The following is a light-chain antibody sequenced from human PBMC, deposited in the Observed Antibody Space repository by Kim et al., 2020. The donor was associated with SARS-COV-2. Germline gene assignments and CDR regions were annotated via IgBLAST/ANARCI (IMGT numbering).Light chain of an antibody. V-gene: IGKV3-20*01. CDR1: QSVSTNY. CDR3: QQYGSSPRT. J-gene: IGKJ1*01. Sequence: EIVLTQSPGTLSLSPGERATLSCRASQSVSTNYLAWYQQKPGQAPRLLIYGASTRATGIPDRFSGSGSGTDFTLTINRLEPEDFAVYYCQQYGSSPRTFGQGTKVDIK. CDR2: GAS.